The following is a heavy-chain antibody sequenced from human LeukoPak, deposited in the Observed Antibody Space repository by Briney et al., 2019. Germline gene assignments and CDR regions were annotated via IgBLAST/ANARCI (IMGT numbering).Heavy chain of an antibody. V-gene: IGHV3-9*01. CDR1: GFKFDNYA. CDR2: ISWNSDII. D-gene: IGHD4-17*01. Sequence: GGSLRLSCAASGFKFDNYAMHWVRQAPGKCLEWVSSISWNSDIIAYADSVKGRFTISRDNSKNTLYLQMNSLRAEDTAVYYCAKDHGDFTLDYWGQGTLVTVSS. J-gene: IGHJ4*02. CDR3: AKDHGDFTLDY.